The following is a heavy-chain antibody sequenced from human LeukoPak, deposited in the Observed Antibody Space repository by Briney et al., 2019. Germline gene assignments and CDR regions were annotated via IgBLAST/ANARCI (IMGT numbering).Heavy chain of an antibody. CDR1: GGSISSYY. D-gene: IGHD3-16*01. CDR3: ARGPFIHYNWFDP. J-gene: IGHJ5*02. Sequence: SETLSLTCTVSGGSISSYYWSWIRQPPGKGLEWIGYIYYSGSTNYNPSLKSRVTISVGTSKNQFSLKLSSVTAADTAVYYCARGPFIHYNWFDPWGQGTLVTVSS. V-gene: IGHV4-59*01. CDR2: IYYSGST.